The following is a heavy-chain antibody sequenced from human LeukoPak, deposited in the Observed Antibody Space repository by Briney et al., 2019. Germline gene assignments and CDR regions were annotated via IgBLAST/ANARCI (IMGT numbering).Heavy chain of an antibody. Sequence: ASVKVSCEASGYPFIDYYLHWVRQAPGQGLEWMGCINPNTGDTNSAQNFQGRVIMTRDTSITTAYMELSRLKSDDTALYYCASKGAGHCYDASCMGSFDLWGQGTTVAVSS. D-gene: IGHD2-15*01. CDR2: INPNTGDT. J-gene: IGHJ3*01. V-gene: IGHV1-2*02. CDR3: ASKGAGHCYDASCMGSFDL. CDR1: GYPFIDYY.